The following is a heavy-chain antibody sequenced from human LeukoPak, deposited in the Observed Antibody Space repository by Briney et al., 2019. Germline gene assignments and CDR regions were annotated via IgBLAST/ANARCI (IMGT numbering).Heavy chain of an antibody. CDR3: AREAEGGSGWWLFPYYYMDV. CDR2: ISSSSSYI. Sequence: PGGSLRLSCAASGFTFISYIMNGVRQAPGKGLEWVSSISSSSSYIYYADSVKGRFTISRDNAKNSLYLQMNSLRAEDTAVYYCAREAEGGSGWWLFPYYYMDVWGKGTTVTVSS. CDR1: GFTFISYI. J-gene: IGHJ6*03. V-gene: IGHV3-21*01. D-gene: IGHD6-19*01.